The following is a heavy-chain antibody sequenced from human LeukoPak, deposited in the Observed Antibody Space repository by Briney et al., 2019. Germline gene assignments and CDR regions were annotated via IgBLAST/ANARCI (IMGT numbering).Heavy chain of an antibody. Sequence: GGSLRLSCAASGFTFSSYAMHWVRQAPGKGLEWVAVISYDGSNKYYADSVKGRFTISRDNSKNTLYPQMNSLRAEDTAVYYCARDGIVVVPAATPYYFDYWGQGTLVTVSS. J-gene: IGHJ4*02. CDR2: ISYDGSNK. V-gene: IGHV3-30-3*01. CDR1: GFTFSSYA. CDR3: ARDGIVVVPAATPYYFDY. D-gene: IGHD2-2*01.